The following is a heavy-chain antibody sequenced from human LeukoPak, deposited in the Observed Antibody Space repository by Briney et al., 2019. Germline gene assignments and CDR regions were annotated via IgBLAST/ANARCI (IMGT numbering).Heavy chain of an antibody. D-gene: IGHD3-3*01. CDR2: ITSNGGST. V-gene: IGHV3-64*01. CDR3: AKDDYYDFWSGYSVGFDY. CDR1: GFIFNSYA. J-gene: IGHJ4*02. Sequence: GGSLRLSCAASGFIFNSYAMHWVRQAPGRGLEYVSAITSNGGSTFYANSVKGRFTISRDNSKNTLYLQMNSLRAEDTAVYYCAKDDYYDFWSGYSVGFDYWGQGTLVTVSS.